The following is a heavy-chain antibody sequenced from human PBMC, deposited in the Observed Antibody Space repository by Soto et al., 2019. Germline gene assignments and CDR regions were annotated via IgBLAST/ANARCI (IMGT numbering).Heavy chain of an antibody. CDR3: AARFSSSNYMDV. CDR2: IRNRTDGYTT. J-gene: IGHJ6*04. Sequence: GGSLRLSCVASGFTFSDRYMDWVRQAPGKGLEWIGRIRNRTDGYTTKFAASVEGRFTISGDDSKNSLYLQMSGLKTEDTAIYYCAARFSSSNYMDVWGEGTTVTVSS. V-gene: IGHV3-72*01. D-gene: IGHD2-2*01. CDR1: GFTFSDRY.